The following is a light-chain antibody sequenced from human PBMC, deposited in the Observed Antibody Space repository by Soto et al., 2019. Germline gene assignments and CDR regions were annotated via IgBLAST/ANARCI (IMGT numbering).Light chain of an antibody. CDR2: GSS. CDR1: QSVSSY. V-gene: IGKV3-20*01. Sequence: EVVLTQSPATLSLSPGERATLSCRASQSVSSYLAWYQQKPGQAPRLLIYGSSSRATGIPDRFSGSGSGTDFTLTISRLESEDFAVYYCQQYGSSPTLGQGTRLEIK. J-gene: IGKJ5*01. CDR3: QQYGSSPT.